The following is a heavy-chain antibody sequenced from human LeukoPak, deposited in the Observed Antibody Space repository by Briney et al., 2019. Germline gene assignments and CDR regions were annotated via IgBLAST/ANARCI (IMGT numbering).Heavy chain of an antibody. J-gene: IGHJ6*02. CDR1: GFTFSSYA. V-gene: IGHV3-30*04. CDR3: ARDRGGSYGDYIYYGMDV. CDR2: ISYDGSNK. D-gene: IGHD4-17*01. Sequence: PGGSLRLSCAASGFTFSSYAMHWVRQAPGKGPEWVAVISYDGSNKYYADSVKGRFTISRNNSKNTLYLQMNSLRAEDAAVYYCARDRGGSYGDYIYYGMDVWGQGTTVTVSS.